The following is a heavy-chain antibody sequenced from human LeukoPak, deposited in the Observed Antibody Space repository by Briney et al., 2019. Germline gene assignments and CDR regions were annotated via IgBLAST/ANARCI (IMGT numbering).Heavy chain of an antibody. D-gene: IGHD1-1*01. V-gene: IGHV4-59*01. CDR3: ASVTTGTFDI. CDR1: GGSISSYY. CDR2: IYYSGST. Sequence: PSETLSLTCTVSGGSISSYYWSWIRQPAGKGLEWIGYIYYSGSTNYNPSLKSRVTISVDTSKNQFSLKLSSVTAADTAVYYCASVTTGTFDIWGQGTMVTVSS. J-gene: IGHJ3*02.